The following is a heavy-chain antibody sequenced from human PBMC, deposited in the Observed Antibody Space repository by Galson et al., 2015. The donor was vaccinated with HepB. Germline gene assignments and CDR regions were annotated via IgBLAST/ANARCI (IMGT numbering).Heavy chain of an antibody. CDR3: TRGPYCSSTSCYYHYYYYGMDV. V-gene: IGHV4-59*12. CDR1: GGSMSPYY. J-gene: IGHJ6*02. CDR2: IYYNGRTT. Sequence: ETLSLTCTVSGGSMSPYYWTWIRQPPGGRLEWIAYIYYNGRTTNYNPSVKSRATISVDTSKNQFSLKLSSVTAADTAVYYCTRGPYCSSTSCYYHYYYYGMDVWGQGTTVTVSS. D-gene: IGHD2-2*01.